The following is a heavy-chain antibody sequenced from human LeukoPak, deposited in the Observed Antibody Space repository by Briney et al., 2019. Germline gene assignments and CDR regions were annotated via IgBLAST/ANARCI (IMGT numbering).Heavy chain of an antibody. V-gene: IGHV3-30-3*01. J-gene: IGHJ4*02. CDR3: AREEYEAIFDY. D-gene: IGHD2/OR15-2a*01. CDR2: ISYDGSNK. CDR1: GFTFSSYA. Sequence: PGGSLRPSCAASGFTFSSYAMHWVRQAPGKGLEWVAVISYDGSNKYYADSVKGRFTISRDNSKNTLYLQMNSLRAEDTAVYYCAREEYEAIFDYWGQGTLVTVSS.